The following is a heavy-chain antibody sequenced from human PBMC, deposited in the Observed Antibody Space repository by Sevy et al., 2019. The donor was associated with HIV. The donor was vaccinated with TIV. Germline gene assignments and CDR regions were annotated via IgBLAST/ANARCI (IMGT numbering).Heavy chain of an antibody. CDR3: AGQSLGWYNWFDP. D-gene: IGHD6-19*01. CDR1: GYNFY. Sequence: ASVKVSCKASGYNFYIHWVRQAPGQGLEGMGRVTPNSGATSYAQKFQDRVAMTMDTSINTAYMELSGLKSDDTAIYYCAGQSLGWYNWFDPWGQGTLVTVSS. V-gene: IGHV1-2*06. J-gene: IGHJ5*02. CDR2: VTPNSGAT.